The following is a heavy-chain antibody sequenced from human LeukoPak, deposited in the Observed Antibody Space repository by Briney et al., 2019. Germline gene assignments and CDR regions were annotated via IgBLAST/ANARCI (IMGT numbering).Heavy chain of an antibody. CDR3: AKDIRRWLQLYAFDI. CDR2: ISWNSGSI. CDR1: GFTFDDYA. V-gene: IGHV3-9*01. D-gene: IGHD5-24*01. J-gene: IGHJ3*02. Sequence: TGGSLRLSCAASGFTFDDYAMHWVRQAPGKGLEWVSGISWNSGSIGYADSVKGRFTISRDNAKNSLYLQMNSLRAEDTALYYCAKDIRRWLQLYAFDIWGQGTMVTVSS.